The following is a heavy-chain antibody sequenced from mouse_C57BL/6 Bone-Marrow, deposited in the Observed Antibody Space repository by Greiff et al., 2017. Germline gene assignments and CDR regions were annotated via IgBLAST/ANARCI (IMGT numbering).Heavy chain of an antibody. V-gene: IGHV14-4*01. D-gene: IGHD2-4*01. J-gene: IGHJ2*01. CDR2: IDPENGDT. Sequence: VQLQQSGAELVRPGASVKLSCTASGFNIKDDYMHWVKQRPEQGLEWIGWIDPENGDTGYASKFQGKATITADTYSHTAYLQLSSLTSEDTAVYYGTYCYYDYSYYFDYWGQGTTLTVSS. CDR1: GFNIKDDY. CDR3: TYCYYDYSYYFDY.